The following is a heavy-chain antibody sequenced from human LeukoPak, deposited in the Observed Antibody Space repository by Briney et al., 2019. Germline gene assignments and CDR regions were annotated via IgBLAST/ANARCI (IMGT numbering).Heavy chain of an antibody. V-gene: IGHV4-61*02. Sequence: SETLSLTCTVSGNSISSGDNYWSWIRQPAGKGLEWIGRIYTSGSTNYNPSLKSRVTISVDTSKNQFSLKLSSVIAADTAVYYCARGPVTTHWGQGTLVTVSS. J-gene: IGHJ4*02. CDR3: ARGPVTTH. CDR2: IYTSGST. CDR1: GNSISSGDNY. D-gene: IGHD4-17*01.